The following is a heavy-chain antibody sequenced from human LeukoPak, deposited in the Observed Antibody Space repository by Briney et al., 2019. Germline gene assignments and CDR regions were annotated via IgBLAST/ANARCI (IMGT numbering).Heavy chain of an antibody. Sequence: GESLKISCKGSGYSFSSYWISWVRQMPGKGLEWMGRIDPSDSYTDYSPSFQGHVTISADKSISTAYLQWSSLKASDTAMYYCARHPDLILTTDSWGQGTLATVSS. V-gene: IGHV5-10-1*01. CDR1: GYSFSSYW. CDR2: IDPSDSYT. CDR3: ARHPDLILTTDS. J-gene: IGHJ5*01. D-gene: IGHD3-9*01.